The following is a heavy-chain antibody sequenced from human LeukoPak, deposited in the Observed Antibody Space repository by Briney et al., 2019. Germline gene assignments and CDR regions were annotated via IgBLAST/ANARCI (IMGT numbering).Heavy chain of an antibody. Sequence: GGSLRLSCAASGFTFSSYTMHWVRQAPGKGLEWVSAISGSGDSTFYADSVRGRFTISRDNFKNTLSLQMNSLRGEDTAVYYCAKDYPLDYWGQGTLVTVSS. J-gene: IGHJ4*02. CDR2: ISGSGDST. CDR1: GFTFSSYT. V-gene: IGHV3-23*01. CDR3: AKDYPLDY.